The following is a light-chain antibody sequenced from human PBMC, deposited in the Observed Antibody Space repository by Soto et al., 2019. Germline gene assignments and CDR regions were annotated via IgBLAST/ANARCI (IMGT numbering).Light chain of an antibody. J-gene: IGKJ5*01. Sequence: DIQLTQSPSSLSAFVGDRVTITCRASQSISSSLNWYQHKPGKAPNLLIYDASGLHSGVPSRFSGSGSGTDFTLTISSLQPEDFATYYCPQSYGTPRTFGQGTRLEIK. CDR2: DAS. V-gene: IGKV1-39*01. CDR1: QSISSS. CDR3: PQSYGTPRT.